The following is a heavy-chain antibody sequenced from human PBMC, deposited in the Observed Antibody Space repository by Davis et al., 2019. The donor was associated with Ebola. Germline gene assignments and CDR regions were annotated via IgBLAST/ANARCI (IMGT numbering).Heavy chain of an antibody. V-gene: IGHV7-4-1*04. CDR1: GYTFTSYA. CDR3: ATLPDV. CDR2: INTNTGNP. J-gene: IGHJ3*01. Sequence: ASVKVSCKASGYTFTSYAMNWVRQAPGQGLEWMGWINTNTGNPTYAQGFTGRFVFSLDTSVNMAYLLINSLKTEDAAVYYCATLPDVWGQGTMVTVSS.